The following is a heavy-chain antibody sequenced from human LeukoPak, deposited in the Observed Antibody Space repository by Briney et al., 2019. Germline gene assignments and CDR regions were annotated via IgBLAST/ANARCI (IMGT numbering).Heavy chain of an antibody. V-gene: IGHV3-21*01. J-gene: IGHJ6*03. CDR2: ISTVSTYT. D-gene: IGHD3-3*01. Sequence: GGSLRLSCAASGFTFSDYSINWVRQAPGKGLEWVSSISTVSTYTNYADSVKGRFSISRDNAKGLLYLQMSNLRDEDTGAYYCARDASGYFHYYYMDVWGKGTTVTVSS. CDR3: ARDASGYFHYYYMDV. CDR1: GFTFSDYS.